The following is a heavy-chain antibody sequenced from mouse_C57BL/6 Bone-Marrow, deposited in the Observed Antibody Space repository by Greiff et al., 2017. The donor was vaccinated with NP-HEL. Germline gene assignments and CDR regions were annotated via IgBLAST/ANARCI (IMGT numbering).Heavy chain of an antibody. CDR2: IRNKATNHAT. CDR1: GFPFSDAW. Sequence: DVHLVESGGGLVQPGGSMKLSCAASGFPFSDAWMDWVRPSPVKGLALVAEIRNKATNHATYYAGSVKGRFTISRDDSKSSVYLQMNSLRAEDTGMYYCTRDTYGGFAYWGQGTLVTVSA. D-gene: IGHD1-1*02. J-gene: IGHJ3*01. V-gene: IGHV6-6*01. CDR3: TRDTYGGFAY.